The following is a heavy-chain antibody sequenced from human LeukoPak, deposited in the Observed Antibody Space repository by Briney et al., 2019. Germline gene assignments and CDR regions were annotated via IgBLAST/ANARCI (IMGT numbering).Heavy chain of an antibody. CDR3: ATDPLLGKYDSSGYLDY. V-gene: IGHV1-24*01. Sequence: ASVKVSCKVSGYTLTEISMHWVRQAPGKGLEWMGGFDAEDGETICAQKFQGRVTMTEDTSTDTAYMELSSLRSEDTAVYYCATDPLLGKYDSSGYLDYWGQGTLVTVSS. J-gene: IGHJ4*02. CDR1: GYTLTEIS. D-gene: IGHD3-22*01. CDR2: FDAEDGET.